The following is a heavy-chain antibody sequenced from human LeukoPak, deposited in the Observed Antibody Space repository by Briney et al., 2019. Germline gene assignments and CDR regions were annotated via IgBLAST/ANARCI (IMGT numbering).Heavy chain of an antibody. J-gene: IGHJ4*02. D-gene: IGHD1/OR15-1a*01. CDR1: GFTFSSYA. Sequence: GGSLRLSCAASGFTFSSYAMSWVRQAPGKGLEWVSAISGSGGSTYYADSVKGRFTISRDNAKNSLYLQMNSLRAEDTAVYYCAGGTRFRPDYFDYWGQGTLVTVSS. CDR3: AGGTRFRPDYFDY. V-gene: IGHV3-23*01. CDR2: ISGSGGST.